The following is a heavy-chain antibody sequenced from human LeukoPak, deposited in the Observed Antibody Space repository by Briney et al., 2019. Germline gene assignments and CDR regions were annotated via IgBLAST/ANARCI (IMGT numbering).Heavy chain of an antibody. D-gene: IGHD5-12*01. Sequence: SETLSLTCAVYGGSFSGYYWSWIRQPPGKGLERIGEINHSGSTNYNPSLKSRVTISVDTSKNQFSLKLSSVTAADTAVYYCARGYSGYDPLDYWGQGTLVTVSS. CDR3: ARGYSGYDPLDY. J-gene: IGHJ4*02. V-gene: IGHV4-34*01. CDR1: GGSFSGYY. CDR2: INHSGST.